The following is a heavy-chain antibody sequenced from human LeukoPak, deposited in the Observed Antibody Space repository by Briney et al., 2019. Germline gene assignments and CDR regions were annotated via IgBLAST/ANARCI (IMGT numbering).Heavy chain of an antibody. CDR3: ARDATRLFDY. Sequence: GGSLRLSCAASGFTFSSYEMNWVRQAPGKGLEWVSYISSSGSTIYYADSVKGRFTISRDNAKNSLYLQMNGLRAEDTAVYYCARDATRLFDYWGQGTLVTVSS. J-gene: IGHJ4*02. CDR1: GFTFSSYE. CDR2: ISSSGSTI. V-gene: IGHV3-48*03. D-gene: IGHD2-15*01.